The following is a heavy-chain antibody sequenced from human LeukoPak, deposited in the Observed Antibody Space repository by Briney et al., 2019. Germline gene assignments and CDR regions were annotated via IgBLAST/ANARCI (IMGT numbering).Heavy chain of an antibody. V-gene: IGHV4-39*01. CDR2: FDYSGST. CDR3: ARRGWYCSGGSCHSGSNYFDY. D-gene: IGHD2-15*01. CDR1: GGSVTSGSYY. J-gene: IGHJ4*02. Sequence: PSETLSLTCTVSGGSVTSGSYYWGWIRQPPGKGLEWIGSFDYSGSTYYNPSLKSRVTISADTSKNQFSLKLTSVTAADTAVYYCARRGWYCSGGSCHSGSNYFDYWGQGTLVTVSS.